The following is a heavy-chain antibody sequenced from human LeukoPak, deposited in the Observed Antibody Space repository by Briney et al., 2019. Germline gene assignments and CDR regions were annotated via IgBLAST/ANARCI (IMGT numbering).Heavy chain of an antibody. D-gene: IGHD4-17*01. J-gene: IGHJ4*02. CDR2: NYHSGST. Sequence: TPSETLSLTCAVSGGSISSGGYSWIWIRQPPGKGLEGIGYNYHSGSTYYNPSLKSRVTISVDRSKNQFSLKLSSVAAAATSVCYCARVGVYGDYSYWGQGTLVTVSS. CDR3: ARVGVYGDYSY. V-gene: IGHV4-30-2*01. CDR1: GGSISSGGYS.